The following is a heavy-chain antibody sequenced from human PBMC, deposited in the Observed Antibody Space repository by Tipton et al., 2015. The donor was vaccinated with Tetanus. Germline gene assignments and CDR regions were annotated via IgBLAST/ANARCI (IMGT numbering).Heavy chain of an antibody. D-gene: IGHD5-12*01. CDR2: IYHTGGS. Sequence: TLSLTCDVSGVSMRNGGYSWSWIRQPPGKGLEWIGYIYHTGGSYYNPSLKSRVTMSVDLSKSQFSLKLSSVTAADTAIYYCARAELRRGFSGYLYYDLWGRGILGTVSS. CDR3: ARAELRRGFSGYLYYDL. J-gene: IGHJ2*01. V-gene: IGHV4-30-2*01. CDR1: GVSMRNGGYS.